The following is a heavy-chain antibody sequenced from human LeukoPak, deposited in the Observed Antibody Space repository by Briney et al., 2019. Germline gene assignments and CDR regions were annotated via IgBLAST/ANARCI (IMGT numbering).Heavy chain of an antibody. J-gene: IGHJ4*02. D-gene: IGHD6-13*01. CDR2: ISGSGENT. CDR3: ARGRWRQQLVAFYV. CDR1: GFTFSSYG. Sequence: GGTLRLSCAASGFTFSSYGMNWVRQAPGKGLEWVSGISGSGENTYYADSVKGRSTISRDNSKNTLYLQMNSLRAEDTAVYYCARGRWRQQLVAFYVWGQGTLVTVSS. V-gene: IGHV3-23*01.